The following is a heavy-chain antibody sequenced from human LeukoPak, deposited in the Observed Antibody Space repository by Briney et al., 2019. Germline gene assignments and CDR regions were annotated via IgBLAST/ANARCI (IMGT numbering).Heavy chain of an antibody. Sequence: ASVKVSCKASGYTFTGYYMHWVRQAPGQGLEWMGWINPNSGGTNYAQKFQGWVTMTRDTSISTAYMELSRLRSGDTAVYYCARGGSSWYSRGYFDYWGQGTLVTVSS. CDR3: ARGGSSWYSRGYFDY. D-gene: IGHD6-13*01. V-gene: IGHV1-2*04. CDR2: INPNSGGT. J-gene: IGHJ4*02. CDR1: GYTFTGYY.